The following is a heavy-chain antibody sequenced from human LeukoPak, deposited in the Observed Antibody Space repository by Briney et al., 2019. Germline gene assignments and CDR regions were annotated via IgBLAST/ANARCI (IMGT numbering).Heavy chain of an antibody. J-gene: IGHJ4*02. Sequence: HSETLSLTCSVSGGSISNSNWWSWVRQPPGKGLEGIGEIYHSGTTNYNPSLKSRVTVSADKSKIQFSLKLNSVTAADTAVYYCARDTVYSYGYIDYWGQGTLVTVSS. CDR3: ARDTVYSYGYIDY. CDR1: GGSISNSNW. CDR2: IYHSGTT. D-gene: IGHD5-18*01. V-gene: IGHV4-4*02.